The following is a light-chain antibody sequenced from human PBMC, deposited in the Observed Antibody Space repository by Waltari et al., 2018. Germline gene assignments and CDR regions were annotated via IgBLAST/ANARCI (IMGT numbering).Light chain of an antibody. CDR1: QSISSW. J-gene: IGKJ1*01. CDR2: KAS. CDR3: QQYNGYWT. Sequence: ITCRSSQSISSWLAWYQQKPGTAPKLLIYKASTLESGVPSRFSGSGSGTEFTLTINSLQPDDFATYYCQQYNGYWTFGQGTKVEIK. V-gene: IGKV1-5*03.